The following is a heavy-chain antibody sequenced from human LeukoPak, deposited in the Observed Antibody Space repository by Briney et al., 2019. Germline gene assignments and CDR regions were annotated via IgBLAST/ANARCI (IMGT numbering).Heavy chain of an antibody. Sequence: GASVKVSCKASGYTFTGYYMHWVRQAPGQGLEWMGWINPNSGGTNYAQKFQGRVTMTRDTSISTDYMELSSLKSDDTAVYYCARDILGRTYGGSNYFGMDVWGQGTTVTVSS. V-gene: IGHV1-2*02. D-gene: IGHD2-15*01. J-gene: IGHJ6*02. CDR1: GYTFTGYY. CDR3: ARDILGRTYGGSNYFGMDV. CDR2: INPNSGGT.